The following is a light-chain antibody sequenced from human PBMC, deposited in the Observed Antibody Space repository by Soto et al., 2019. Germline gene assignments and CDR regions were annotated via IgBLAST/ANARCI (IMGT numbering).Light chain of an antibody. CDR1: QFISSNY. Sequence: EIVMTQSPATLSLSPGDRATLYCRASQFISSNYLSWYQQKPGQAPRLLIYGASTRATGIPDRFSGSGSETDFTLTISSLQPEDFAVYYCQQDYNLPWTFGHGTKVEIK. J-gene: IGKJ1*01. V-gene: IGKV3D-7*01. CDR3: QQDYNLPWT. CDR2: GAS.